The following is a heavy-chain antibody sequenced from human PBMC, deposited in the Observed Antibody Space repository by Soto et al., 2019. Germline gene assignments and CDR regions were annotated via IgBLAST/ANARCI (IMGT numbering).Heavy chain of an antibody. CDR2: ISSSGSTI. D-gene: IGHD5-12*01. J-gene: IGHJ6*03. CDR3: ARDKKGGYDAYYYYYMDV. Sequence: GGSLRLSCAASGFTFSDYYMSWIRLAPGKGLAWVSYISSSGSTIYYADSVKGPFTISRDNAKNSLHLQMNRLRAEDTAVYYCARDKKGGYDAYYYYYMDVWGKGTTVTVSS. V-gene: IGHV3-11*01. CDR1: GFTFSDYY.